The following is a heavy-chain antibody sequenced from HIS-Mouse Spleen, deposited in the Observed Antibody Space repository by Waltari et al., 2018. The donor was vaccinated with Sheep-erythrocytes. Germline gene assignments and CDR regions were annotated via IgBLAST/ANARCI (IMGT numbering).Heavy chain of an antibody. CDR3: ARLYYYDSSGYYFDY. CDR1: GGSISSSSYY. Sequence: QLQLQESGPGLVKPSETLSLTCTVSGGSISSSSYYWGWIRQPPGKGLEWIGSIYYSGSTYYNPSLKSRVTRSVDTSKNQFSLKLSSVTAADTAVYYCARLYYYDSSGYYFDYWGQGTLVTVSS. CDR2: IYYSGST. V-gene: IGHV4-39*01. J-gene: IGHJ4*02. D-gene: IGHD3-22*01.